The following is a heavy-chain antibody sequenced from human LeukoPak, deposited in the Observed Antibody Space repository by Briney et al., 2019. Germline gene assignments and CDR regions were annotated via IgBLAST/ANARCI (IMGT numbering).Heavy chain of an antibody. Sequence: SETLSLTCTVSGGSISSYYWTWIRQPPGKGLEWIGHIYSSGSTYYNPSLKSRVTISVDTSKNQFSLKLSSVTAADTAVYYCARDTDSGYALDYWGQGTLVTVSS. J-gene: IGHJ4*02. V-gene: IGHV4-59*12. D-gene: IGHD5-12*01. CDR2: IYSSGST. CDR3: ARDTDSGYALDY. CDR1: GGSISSYY.